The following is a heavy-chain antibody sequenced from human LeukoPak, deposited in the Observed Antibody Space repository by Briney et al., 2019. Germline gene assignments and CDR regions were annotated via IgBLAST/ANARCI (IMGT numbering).Heavy chain of an antibody. J-gene: IGHJ3*02. V-gene: IGHV4-38-2*02. CDR3: ARVTYYYDSSGYYYLQSGAFDI. CDR1: GYSIYSGYY. CDR2: MYHSGNT. Sequence: SSETLSLSCTVSGYSIYSGYYWGWIRQPPGKGLEWIGSMYHSGNTYYNPSLKSRVTISVGTSKSQFSLKLTSVTAADTAVYYCARVTYYYDSSGYYYLQSGAFDIWGQGTMVTVSS. D-gene: IGHD3-22*01.